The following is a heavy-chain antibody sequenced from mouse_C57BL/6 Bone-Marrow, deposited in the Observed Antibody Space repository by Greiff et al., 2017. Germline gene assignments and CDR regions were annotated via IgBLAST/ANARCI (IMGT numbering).Heavy chain of an antibody. J-gene: IGHJ2*01. D-gene: IGHD1-1*01. CDR1: GFTFSNYW. Sequence: EVKLVESGGGLVQPGGSMKLSCVASGFTFSNYWMNWVRQSPEKGLEWVAQIRLKSDNYATHYAESVKGRFTISRDDSKSSVYLQINNLRAEDTGIYYCTAFTTVVARDWESDFDYWGQGTTLTVSS. CDR2: IRLKSDNYAT. V-gene: IGHV6-3*01. CDR3: TAFTTVVARDWESDFDY.